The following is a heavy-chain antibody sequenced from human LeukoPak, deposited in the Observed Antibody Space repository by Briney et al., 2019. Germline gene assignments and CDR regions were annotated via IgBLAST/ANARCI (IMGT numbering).Heavy chain of an antibody. CDR3: ARRGSRRWLQSNYYYYMDV. CDR2: IYHTGST. V-gene: IGHV4-59*02. Sequence: SETLSLTCTISGGSVSDYYWSWIRQSPGKGLEWIGYIYHTGSTSYSPSLKSRVTISVDTSKNQFSLKLSSVTAADTAVYYCARRGSRRWLQSNYYYYMDVWGKGTTVTISS. CDR1: GGSVSDYY. D-gene: IGHD5-24*01. J-gene: IGHJ6*03.